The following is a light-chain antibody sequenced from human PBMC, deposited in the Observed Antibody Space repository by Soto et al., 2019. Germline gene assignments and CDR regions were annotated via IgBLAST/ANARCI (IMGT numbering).Light chain of an antibody. J-gene: IGLJ3*02. CDR2: TDT. CDR3: GGWDDSLSGWV. Sequence: QAVVTQPPSASGTPGQRVTISCSGSSSNIGKNPVYWFQQFPVTAPKLLIYTDTQRPSGVPDRFSGSKSGTSAYLAISGLRSEDEADYYCGGWDDSLSGWVFGGGTKLTVL. CDR1: SSNIGKNP. V-gene: IGLV1-47*01.